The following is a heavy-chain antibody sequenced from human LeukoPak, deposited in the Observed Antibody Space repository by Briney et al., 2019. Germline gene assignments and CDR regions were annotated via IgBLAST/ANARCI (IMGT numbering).Heavy chain of an antibody. V-gene: IGHV1-69*06. J-gene: IGHJ6*03. CDR2: IIPIFGTA. Sequence: SVKVSCKASGGTFSSYAISWVRQAPGQGLEWMGGIIPIFGTANYAQKFQGRVTITADKSTSTAYMELSRLRSEDTAVYYCARVPYCISTSCYGYYYYNYMDVWGKGTTVTVSS. D-gene: IGHD2-2*01. CDR1: GGTFSSYA. CDR3: ARVPYCISTSCYGYYYYNYMDV.